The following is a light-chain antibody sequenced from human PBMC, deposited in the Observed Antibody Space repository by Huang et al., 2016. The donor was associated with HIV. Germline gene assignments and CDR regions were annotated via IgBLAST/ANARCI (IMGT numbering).Light chain of an antibody. J-gene: IGKJ1*01. CDR1: QDISTY. CDR2: AAS. V-gene: IGKV1-33*01. CDR3: QQYDNLPWT. Sequence: DIQMTQSPSSLSASVGDRVTFPCQASQDISTYLNWYQQKPGNAPKVLIYAASNLETGVPSRFSGSGSGTDFTFTISSLQPGDIATYYCQQYDNLPWTFGQGTKVEIK.